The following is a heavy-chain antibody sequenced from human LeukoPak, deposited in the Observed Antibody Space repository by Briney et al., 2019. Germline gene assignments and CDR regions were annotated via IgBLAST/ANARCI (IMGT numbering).Heavy chain of an antibody. CDR2: ISGSASGGT. Sequence: GGSLRLSCAASGFPFSTNDMTWVRQAPGKGLEWVSAISGSASGGTTYGDSVKGRFTVSRDNANNSLYLQMNSLRAEDTAVYYCARATGHQLYDSSGYAAFDIWGQGTMVTVSS. CDR1: GFPFSTND. V-gene: IGHV3-23*01. J-gene: IGHJ3*02. CDR3: ARATGHQLYDSSGYAAFDI. D-gene: IGHD3-22*01.